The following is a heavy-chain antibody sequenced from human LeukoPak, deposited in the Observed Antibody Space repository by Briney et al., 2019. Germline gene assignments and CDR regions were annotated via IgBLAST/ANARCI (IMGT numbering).Heavy chain of an antibody. CDR2: IGNDGSYT. CDR1: GLTFSNSN. CDR3: ATYSGTYREH. V-gene: IGHV3-21*01. J-gene: IGHJ1*01. Sequence: GRSLRLSCAASGLTFSNSNMNWVRQAPGKGLEWVSSIGNDGSYTYYADSVKGRFTISRNNAKNSLYLQMSSLRVEDKAVYYCATYSGTYREHWGQGTLVTVSS. D-gene: IGHD1-26*01.